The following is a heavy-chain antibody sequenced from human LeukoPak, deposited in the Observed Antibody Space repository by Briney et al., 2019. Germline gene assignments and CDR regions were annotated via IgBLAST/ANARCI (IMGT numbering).Heavy chain of an antibody. D-gene: IGHD4-23*01. CDR2: IYYSGST. V-gene: IGHV4-30-4*01. Sequence: PSETLSLTCTVSGGSISSGDYYWSWIRQPPGKGLEWIGYIYYSGSTYYNPSLKSRVTISVDTSKNQFSRKLSSVTAADTAVYYCASVSYGGNFEYNWFDPWGQGTLVTVSS. CDR1: GGSISSGDYY. J-gene: IGHJ5*02. CDR3: ASVSYGGNFEYNWFDP.